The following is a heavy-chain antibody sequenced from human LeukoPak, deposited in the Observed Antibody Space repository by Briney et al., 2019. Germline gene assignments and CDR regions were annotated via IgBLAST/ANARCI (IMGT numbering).Heavy chain of an antibody. CDR2: ISYDGSNK. Sequence: GGSLRLSCAASGFTFSSYAMHWVRQAPGKGLEWVAVISYDGSNKYYADSVKGRFTISRDNSKNTLYLQMNSLRAEDTAMYYCARDYGVYCSSTSCYTYYFDYWGQGTLVTVSS. D-gene: IGHD2-2*02. CDR3: ARDYGVYCSSTSCYTYYFDY. V-gene: IGHV3-30-3*01. J-gene: IGHJ4*02. CDR1: GFTFSSYA.